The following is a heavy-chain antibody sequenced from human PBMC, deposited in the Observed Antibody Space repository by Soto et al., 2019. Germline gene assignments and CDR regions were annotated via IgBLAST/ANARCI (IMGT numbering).Heavy chain of an antibody. CDR3: ARADSSGYTFEH. Sequence: QVQLQKSGPGLVQPSQTLSLSCTVSGGSITSGGYYWSWIRQHPGKGLEWIGYIYYSGTTYYNPSLKSRLTISLDTSRNQFSLEVNSGSAADTAVYYCARADSSGYTFEHWGQGTLVTVSS. V-gene: IGHV4-31*03. CDR2: IYYSGTT. D-gene: IGHD3-22*01. J-gene: IGHJ4*02. CDR1: GGSITSGGYY.